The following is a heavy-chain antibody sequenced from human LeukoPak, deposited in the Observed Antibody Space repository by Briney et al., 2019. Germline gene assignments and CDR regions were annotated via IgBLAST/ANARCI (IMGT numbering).Heavy chain of an antibody. CDR3: ARDGARYSGSYYNDY. CDR1: GFTFSSYD. CDR2: ISGNGGTT. Sequence: QPGGSLRLSCAASGFTFSSYDMQWVRQAPGKGLEYVSAISGNGGTTYYANSVKGRFTISRDNSKNTLYLQMGSLRAEDMAVYYCARDGARYSGSYYNDYWGQGNLVTASS. V-gene: IGHV3-64*01. J-gene: IGHJ4*02. D-gene: IGHD1-26*01.